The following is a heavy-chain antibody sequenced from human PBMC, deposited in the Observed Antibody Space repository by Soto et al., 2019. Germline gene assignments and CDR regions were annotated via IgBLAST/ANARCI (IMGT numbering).Heavy chain of an antibody. D-gene: IGHD5-12*01. Sequence: GGSLRLSCAASGFTFSSYSMNWVRQAPGKGLGWVSSISSSSSYIYYADSVKGRFTISRDNAKNSLYLQMNSLRAEDTAVYYCARDGYNAGAFDIWGQGTMVTVSS. CDR1: GFTFSSYS. J-gene: IGHJ3*02. CDR2: ISSSSSYI. V-gene: IGHV3-21*01. CDR3: ARDGYNAGAFDI.